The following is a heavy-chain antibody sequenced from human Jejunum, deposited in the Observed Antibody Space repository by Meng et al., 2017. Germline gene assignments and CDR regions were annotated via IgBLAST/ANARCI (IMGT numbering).Heavy chain of an antibody. CDR2: VLRDGST. CDR1: GDSISSTAW. V-gene: IGHV4-4*02. Sequence: QVQLRESGPGLVRPSGTLSLTCEVTGDSISSTAWWSWVRQPPGKGLEWIGEVLRDGSTFHNPSLRSRLTLSVDLSKNQFSLRLTSVTAADTAVYYCARDNKYANHYHYGMDVWGQGTTVTVSS. D-gene: IGHD2-8*01. CDR3: ARDNKYANHYHYGMDV. J-gene: IGHJ6*02.